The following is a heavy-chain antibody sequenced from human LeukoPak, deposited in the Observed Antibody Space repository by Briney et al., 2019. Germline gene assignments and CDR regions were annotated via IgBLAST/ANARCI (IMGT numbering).Heavy chain of an antibody. CDR3: ARGGYSGSYWDFDY. CDR1: GGSISSYY. D-gene: IGHD1-26*01. J-gene: IGHJ4*02. Sequence: SETLSLTCTVSGGSISSYYWSWIRQPPGKGLEWIGYIYYSGSTNYNPSLKSRVTISVDTSKNQFSLKLSSVTAADTAVYYCARGGYSGSYWDFDYRGQGTLVTVSS. CDR2: IYYSGST. V-gene: IGHV4-59*01.